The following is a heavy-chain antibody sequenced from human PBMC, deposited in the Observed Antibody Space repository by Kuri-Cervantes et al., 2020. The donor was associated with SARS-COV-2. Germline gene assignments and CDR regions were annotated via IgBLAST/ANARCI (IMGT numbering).Heavy chain of an antibody. CDR2: INSVGSST. CDR3: ARDRTILDYFDY. D-gene: IGHD3-9*01. J-gene: IGHJ4*02. Sequence: GGSRRPSCPASGFTFSSYWMHWVRQAPGKGLGWVSRINSVGSSTSYADSVTGRFTISRDTAKNTQYLQMNSLRAEDTAVYYCARDRTILDYFDYWGQGNLVTVSS. CDR1: GFTFSSYW. V-gene: IGHV3-74*01.